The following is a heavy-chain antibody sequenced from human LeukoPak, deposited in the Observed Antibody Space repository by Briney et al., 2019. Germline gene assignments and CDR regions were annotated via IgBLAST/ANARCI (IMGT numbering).Heavy chain of an antibody. CDR2: IWYDGSNK. Sequence: PGRSLRLSCAASGFTFSSYGMHWVRQAPGKGLEWVAVIWYDGSNKYYADSVKGRFTISRDNSKNTLYLQMNSLRAEDTAVYYCTRGLGLWYFDLWGRGTLVTVSS. CDR1: GFTFSSYG. V-gene: IGHV3-33*01. J-gene: IGHJ2*01. CDR3: TRGLGLWYFDL. D-gene: IGHD7-27*01.